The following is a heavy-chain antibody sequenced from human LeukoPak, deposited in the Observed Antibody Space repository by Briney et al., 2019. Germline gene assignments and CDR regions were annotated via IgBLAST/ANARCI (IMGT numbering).Heavy chain of an antibody. CDR3: VRDPHAFDI. V-gene: IGHV3-48*02. Sequence: PGGSLRLSCAASGFTFSTYSMNWVRQAPGKGLEWVSYITRSSSTIHYADSVKGRFTTNRNNAKNSLYLKMSSLREGGTAVYLCVRDPHAFDIWGQGTMVTVSS. CDR1: GFTFSTYS. CDR2: ITRSSSTI. J-gene: IGHJ3*02.